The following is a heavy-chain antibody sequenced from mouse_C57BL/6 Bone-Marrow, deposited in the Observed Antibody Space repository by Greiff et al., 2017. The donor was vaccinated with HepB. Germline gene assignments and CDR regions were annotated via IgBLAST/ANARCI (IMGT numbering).Heavy chain of an antibody. CDR2: IRLKSDNYAT. CDR1: GFTFSNYW. J-gene: IGHJ2*01. D-gene: IGHD1-1*01. Sequence: EVKVEESGGGLVQPGGSMKLSCVASGFTFSNYWMNWVRQSPEKGLEWVGQIRLKSDNYATHYAESVKGRFTISRDDSKSSVYLQMNNLRAEDTGIYYCTIRSYGAYWGQGTTLTVSS. CDR3: TIRSYGAY. V-gene: IGHV6-3*01.